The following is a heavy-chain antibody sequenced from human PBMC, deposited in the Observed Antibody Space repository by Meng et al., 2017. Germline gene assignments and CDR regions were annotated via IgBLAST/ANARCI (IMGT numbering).Heavy chain of an antibody. J-gene: IGHJ4*02. V-gene: IGHV1-18*01. Sequence: QVQLVHSGPEVKKPVASVKVSCNASAPTLSSDGFAWVRQAPGQVLEWMGWINAYNGYTDYAQKFLGRVTLTTDTSTNTGYMELRSLTSDDTAVYYCATRGNPYLDCWGQGTLVTVSS. CDR2: INAYNGYT. CDR3: ATRGNPYLDC. CDR1: APTLSSDG.